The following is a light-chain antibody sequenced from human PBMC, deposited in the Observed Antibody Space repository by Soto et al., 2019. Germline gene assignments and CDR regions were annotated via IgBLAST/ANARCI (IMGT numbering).Light chain of an antibody. CDR2: AAS. Sequence: DIQMTQSPSSVSASVGDRVTITCRAIQGISTWLAWYQQKPGKDPKILMYAASSLQSGVPSRFSGSGSGTDFNLTISSLQTEDFATYFCQQANSFTITFGQGTRLESK. J-gene: IGKJ5*01. V-gene: IGKV1-12*01. CDR1: QGISTW. CDR3: QQANSFTIT.